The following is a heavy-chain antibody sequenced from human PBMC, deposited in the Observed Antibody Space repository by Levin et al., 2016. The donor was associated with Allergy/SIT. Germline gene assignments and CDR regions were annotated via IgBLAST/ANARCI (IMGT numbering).Heavy chain of an antibody. CDR3: ARDGHHINWYYYMDV. CDR2: IDFSGTGT. D-gene: IGHD5-24*01. Sequence: LSLTCAASGFSFSSHAMTWVRQAPGRGLEWVSTIDFSGTGTWYADSVQGRFSMSRDNFDNTVYLQMSSLRAEDTAVYYCARDGHHINWYYYMDVWGKGTTVTVSS. V-gene: IGHV3-23*05. CDR1: GFSFSSHA. J-gene: IGHJ6*03.